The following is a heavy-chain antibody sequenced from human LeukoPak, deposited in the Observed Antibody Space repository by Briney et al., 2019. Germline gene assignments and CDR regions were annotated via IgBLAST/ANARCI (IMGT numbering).Heavy chain of an antibody. CDR3: ARHPDY. J-gene: IGHJ4*02. V-gene: IGHV3-23*01. Sequence: GGSLRLSCAAPGFTFSTYAMSWVRQAPGKGLEWVSAFSGHTHSAYYADSVTGRFTISRDNSKDMLYLQMNSLRDEDTAVYYCARHPDYWGQGTLVTVSS. CDR1: GFTFSTYA. CDR2: FSGHTHSA.